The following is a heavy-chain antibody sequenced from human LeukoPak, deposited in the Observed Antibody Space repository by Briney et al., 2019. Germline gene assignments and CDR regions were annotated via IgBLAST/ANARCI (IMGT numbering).Heavy chain of an antibody. Sequence: PGGSLRLSCAASGFTFSSYSMNWVRQAPGKGLEWVSSISSSSSYIYYADSVKGRFTISRDNSKNSLYLQMNSLRAEDTAVYYCAKDRHSYGYPRYFGYGMDVWGQGTTVTVSS. J-gene: IGHJ6*02. CDR1: GFTFSSYS. D-gene: IGHD5-18*01. CDR2: ISSSSSYI. V-gene: IGHV3-21*01. CDR3: AKDRHSYGYPRYFGYGMDV.